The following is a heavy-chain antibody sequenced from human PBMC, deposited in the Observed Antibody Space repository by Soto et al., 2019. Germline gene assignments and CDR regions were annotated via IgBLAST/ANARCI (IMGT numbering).Heavy chain of an antibody. CDR2: INTYNSYT. V-gene: IGHV1-18*01. CDR1: GYAFRNYG. J-gene: IGHJ5*01. Sequence: QVQLVQSGAELRKPGASVKVSCKTSGYAFRNYGISWVRQAPGQGLEWMGWINTYNSYTHSAKKFQGRVIMTIESSTSSAFLEVRNLRSDDTAVYYCAQNITSRIDSWGQGILVTVSS. D-gene: IGHD2-2*01. CDR3: AQNITSRIDS.